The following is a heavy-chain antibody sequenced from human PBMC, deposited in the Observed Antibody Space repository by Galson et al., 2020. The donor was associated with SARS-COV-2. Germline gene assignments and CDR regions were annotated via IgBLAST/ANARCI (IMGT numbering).Heavy chain of an antibody. D-gene: IGHD3-3*01. CDR1: GLPFSTYA. J-gene: IGHJ2*01. CDR3: ARGRGSTYYDFWSGLSGSWYFDL. V-gene: IGHV3-23*01. CDR2: ITDNGYNT. Sequence: GESLKISCAVFGLPFSTYAMTWVRQTSSKGLQWVAAITDNGYNTYYAGSLRGRFTISRDNYNNMVYLQMNSLRAEDTAVYYCARGRGSTYYDFWSGLSGSWYFDLWGRGTLVTVSS.